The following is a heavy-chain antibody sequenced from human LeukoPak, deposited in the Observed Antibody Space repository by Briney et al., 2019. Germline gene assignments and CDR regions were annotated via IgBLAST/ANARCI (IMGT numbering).Heavy chain of an antibody. Sequence: SETLSLTCTVSGGSISSYYWSWIRQPPGKGLEWIGYIYYSGSTNYNPSLKSRVTISVDTSKNQFSLKLSSVTAADTAVYYCARGMSGYSIDYWGQGTLVTVSS. J-gene: IGHJ4*02. D-gene: IGHD4-11*01. CDR3: ARGMSGYSIDY. CDR2: IYYSGST. V-gene: IGHV4-59*01. CDR1: GGSISSYY.